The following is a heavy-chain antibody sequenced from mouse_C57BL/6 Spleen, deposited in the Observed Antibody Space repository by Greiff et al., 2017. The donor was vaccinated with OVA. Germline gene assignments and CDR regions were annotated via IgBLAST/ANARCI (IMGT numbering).Heavy chain of an antibody. CDR1: VYTFPGSW. V-gene: IGHV1-9*01. D-gene: IGHD3-1*01. J-gene: IGHJ1*03. Sequence: QVQLQQSGAELMTPGASVPLSCTATVYTFPGSWIEWVKQRPGHGLEWIGEILPGSGSTNYNEKFKGKATFTADTSSNTAYMQLSSLTTEDSAIYYCARQARTGYFDVWGTGTTVTVSS. CDR3: ARQARTGYFDV. CDR2: ILPGSGST.